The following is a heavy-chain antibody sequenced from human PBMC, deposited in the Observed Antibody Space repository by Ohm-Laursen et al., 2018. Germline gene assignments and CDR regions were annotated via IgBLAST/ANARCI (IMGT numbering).Heavy chain of an antibody. CDR2: ISYDGSNK. V-gene: IGHV3-30*18. D-gene: IGHD1-26*01. Sequence: SLRLSCSASRFSFSNYGMHWVRQAPGKGLEWVAVISYDGSNKYYADSVKGRFTISRDNSKNTLYLQMNSLRAEDTAVCYCAKDRSGSALSDGIEYWGQGTLVTVSS. J-gene: IGHJ4*02. CDR3: AKDRSGSALSDGIEY. CDR1: RFSFSNYG.